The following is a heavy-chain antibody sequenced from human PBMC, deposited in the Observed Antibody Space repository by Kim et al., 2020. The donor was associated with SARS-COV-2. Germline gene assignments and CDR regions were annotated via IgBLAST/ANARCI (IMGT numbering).Heavy chain of an antibody. CDR3: VGDGGKYSHGL. Sequence: YYADSVRRRFTISRDNSKNTLYLQMNSLRTEDTAIDYCVGDGGKYSHGLWGQGTLVTVSS. J-gene: IGHJ4*02. V-gene: IGHV3-23*01. D-gene: IGHD5-18*01.